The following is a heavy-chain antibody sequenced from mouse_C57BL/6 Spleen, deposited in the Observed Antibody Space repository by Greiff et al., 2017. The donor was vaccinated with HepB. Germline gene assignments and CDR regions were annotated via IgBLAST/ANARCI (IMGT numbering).Heavy chain of an antibody. CDR3: ARGIYYGSSPLDY. V-gene: IGHV5-4*01. D-gene: IGHD1-1*01. CDR2: ISDGGSYT. Sequence: DVHLVESGGGLVKPGGSLKLSCAASGFTFSSYAMSWVRQTPEKRLEWVATISDGGSYTYYPDNVKGRFTISRDNAKNNLYLQMSHLKSEDTAMYYCARGIYYGSSPLDYWGQGTTLTVSS. CDR1: GFTFSSYA. J-gene: IGHJ2*01.